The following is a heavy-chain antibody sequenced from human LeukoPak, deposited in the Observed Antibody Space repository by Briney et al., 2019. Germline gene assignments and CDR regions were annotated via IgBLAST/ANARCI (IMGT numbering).Heavy chain of an antibody. V-gene: IGHV3-33*01. D-gene: IGHD3-9*01. CDR1: GFNFSTYG. J-gene: IGHJ5*02. CDR3: ARGLRYFDWSQNWFDP. CDR2: IWYDGRSK. Sequence: PGGSLRLSCAASGFNFSTYGMHWVRQALGKGLEWVAVIWYDGRSKYYADSVKGRFTISRDNSKNTLHMEMNSLRAEDTAVYYCARGLRYFDWSQNWFDPWGQGTLVTVSS.